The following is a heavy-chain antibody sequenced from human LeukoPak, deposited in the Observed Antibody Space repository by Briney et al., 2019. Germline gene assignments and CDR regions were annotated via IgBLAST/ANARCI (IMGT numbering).Heavy chain of an antibody. CDR1: GGSISRYY. D-gene: IGHD6-13*01. CDR2: IYNSGSH. V-gene: IGHV4-59*01. Sequence: PSETLSLTCTVSGGSISRYYWSWIRQPPGNGLEWVGNIYNSGSHNYYPALKRRVTISVDASKNQFSLKLSPMTAADTAMYYCARDHSSSWYRSAFDIWGQGTRLTVSS. J-gene: IGHJ3*02. CDR3: ARDHSSSWYRSAFDI.